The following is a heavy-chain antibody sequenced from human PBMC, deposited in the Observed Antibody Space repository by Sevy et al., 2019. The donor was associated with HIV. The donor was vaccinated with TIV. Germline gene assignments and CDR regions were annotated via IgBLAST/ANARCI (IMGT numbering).Heavy chain of an antibody. Sequence: GGSLRLSCAASGFTFCNAWMSWVRQAPGKGLEWVGRIKSKTDGGTTDYAAPVKGRFTISRDDSKNTLYLQMNSLKTEDTAVYYCTTDISILWFGNHWFDPWGQGTLVTVSS. J-gene: IGHJ5*02. CDR2: IKSKTDGGTT. V-gene: IGHV3-15*01. CDR3: TTDISILWFGNHWFDP. CDR1: GFTFCNAW. D-gene: IGHD3-10*01.